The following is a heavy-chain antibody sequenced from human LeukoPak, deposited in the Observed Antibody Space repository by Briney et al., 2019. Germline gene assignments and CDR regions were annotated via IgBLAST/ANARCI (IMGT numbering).Heavy chain of an antibody. CDR2: ISCSGGST. CDR3: AKSSSGSYYNLIDY. D-gene: IGHD3-10*01. CDR1: GFTFSSYA. V-gene: IGHV3-23*01. J-gene: IGHJ4*02. Sequence: GGSLTLPCAVSGFTFSSYAMSWVRQAPGKGLVWVSSISCSGGSTYYADSVKGRFTISRDNSKNTLYLQMNSLRAEDTAVYYCAKSSSGSYYNLIDYWGQGTLVTVSS.